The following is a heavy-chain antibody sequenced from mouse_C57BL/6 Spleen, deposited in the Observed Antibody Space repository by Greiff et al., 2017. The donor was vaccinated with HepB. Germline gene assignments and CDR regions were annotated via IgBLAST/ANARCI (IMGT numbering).Heavy chain of an antibody. Sequence: EVKLVESGGDLVKPGGSLKLSCAASGFTFSSYGMSWVRQTPDKRLEWVATISSGGSYTYYPDSVKGRFTISRDNAKNTLYLQMSSLKSEDTAMYYCARGEDSSGRGAMDYWGQGTSVTVSS. CDR2: ISSGGSYT. D-gene: IGHD3-2*02. J-gene: IGHJ4*01. V-gene: IGHV5-6*01. CDR3: ARGEDSSGRGAMDY. CDR1: GFTFSSYG.